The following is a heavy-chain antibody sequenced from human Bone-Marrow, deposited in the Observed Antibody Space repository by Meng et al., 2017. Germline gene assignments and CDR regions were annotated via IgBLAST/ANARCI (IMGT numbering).Heavy chain of an antibody. CDR1: GFAFTSYA. D-gene: IGHD4-17*01. CDR3: AKSQDYGDYVPGDH. V-gene: IGHV3-23*04. CDR2: ITGSGGGT. J-gene: IGHJ4*02. Sequence: EVQLVQSGGGLVQPGVSLRLSCAASGFAFTSYAMSWVRQASGKGLEWVSGITGSGGGTYYADSVRGRFTISRDNSKYTLYLQMNSLRAEDTAVYYCAKSQDYGDYVPGDHWGQGILVTVSS.